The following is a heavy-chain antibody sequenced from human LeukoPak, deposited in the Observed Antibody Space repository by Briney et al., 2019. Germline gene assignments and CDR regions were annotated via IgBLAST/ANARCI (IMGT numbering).Heavy chain of an antibody. CDR2: ISHSGTT. J-gene: IGHJ4*02. CDR1: GGSISSYS. Sequence: PSETLSLTCIVSGGSISSYSWNWIRQSPGKGLERVGYISHSGTTSYNSSLKSRVTISVDTSKNQLSLKLTSVTAADTAVYYCARDLGSGKVEPFDCWGQGTLVTVSS. CDR3: ARDLGSGKVEPFDC. D-gene: IGHD1-14*01. V-gene: IGHV4-59*12.